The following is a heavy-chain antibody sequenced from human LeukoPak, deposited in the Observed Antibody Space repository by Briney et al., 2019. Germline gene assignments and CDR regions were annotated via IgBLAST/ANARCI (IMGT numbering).Heavy chain of an antibody. V-gene: IGHV3-48*04. J-gene: IGHJ4*02. D-gene: IGHD5-18*01. CDR2: ISSSGSTI. CDR1: GFTFSSYS. CDR3: ARDSSTRGYSYGQTAGFDY. Sequence: PGGSLRLSCAASGFTFSSYSMNWVRQAPGKGLEWVSSISSSGSTIYYADSVKGRFTISRDNAKNSLYLQMNSLRAEDTAVYYCARDSSTRGYSYGQTAGFDYWGQGTLVTVSS.